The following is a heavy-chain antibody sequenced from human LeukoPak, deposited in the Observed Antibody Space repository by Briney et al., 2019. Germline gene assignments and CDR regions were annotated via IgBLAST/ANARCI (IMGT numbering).Heavy chain of an antibody. CDR3: ARDGYCSGGSCPPFDY. V-gene: IGHV1-2*02. D-gene: IGHD2-15*01. CDR2: INPNSGGT. CDR1: GYTFTSYY. Sequence: GASVKVSCKTSGYTFTSYYMHWVRQAPGQGLEWMGWINPNSGGTNYAQKFQGRVTMTRDTSISTAYMELSRLRSDDTAVYYCARDGYCSGGSCPPFDYWGQGTLVTVSS. J-gene: IGHJ4*02.